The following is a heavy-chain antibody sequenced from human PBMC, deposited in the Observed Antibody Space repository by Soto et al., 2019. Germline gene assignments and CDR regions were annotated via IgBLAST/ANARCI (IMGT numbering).Heavy chain of an antibody. D-gene: IGHD6-13*01. CDR1: GFTFSSYG. Sequence: PGVSLRLSCAASGFTFSSYGMHWVRQAPGKGLEWVAVISYDGSNKYYADSVKGRFTISRDNSKNTLYLQMNSLRAEDTAVYYCAKGGRVSSSWYFDYWGQGTLVTVSS. CDR3: AKGGRVSSSWYFDY. J-gene: IGHJ4*02. CDR2: ISYDGSNK. V-gene: IGHV3-30*18.